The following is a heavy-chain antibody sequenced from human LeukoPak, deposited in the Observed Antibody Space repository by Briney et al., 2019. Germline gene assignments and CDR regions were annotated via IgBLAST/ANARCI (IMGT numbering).Heavy chain of an antibody. Sequence: SQTLSLTCTDSGGSISSGGYYWSWLRQHPGKGLEWIGYIYYSGSTYYNPSLKSRLTISVDTSKNQFSLKLSSVTAADTAVYYCARDSGDWFDPWGQGTLVTVSS. J-gene: IGHJ5*02. V-gene: IGHV4-31*03. CDR3: ARDSGDWFDP. CDR2: IYYSGST. CDR1: GGSISSGGYY.